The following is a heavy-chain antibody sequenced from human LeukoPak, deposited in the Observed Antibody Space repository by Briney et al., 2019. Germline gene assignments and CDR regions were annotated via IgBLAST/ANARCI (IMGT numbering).Heavy chain of an antibody. V-gene: IGHV3-30*02. D-gene: IGHD5-12*01. CDR3: ATVGRHGYSGYGRVALLDY. Sequence: GGSLRLSCAASGFTFSSYGMHWVRQTPGKGLEWVSFIRFDASNQYYADSVKGRFTISRDNSKNTLYLQMNSLRAEDTAVYYCATVGRHGYSGYGRVALLDYWGQGTLVTVSS. CDR1: GFTFSSYG. J-gene: IGHJ4*02. CDR2: IRFDASNQ.